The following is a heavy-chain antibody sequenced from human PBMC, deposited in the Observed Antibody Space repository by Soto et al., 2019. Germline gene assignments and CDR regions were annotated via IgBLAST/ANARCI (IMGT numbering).Heavy chain of an antibody. CDR2: IKSKTDGGTT. Sequence: GGSLRLSCSASGFSFSNAWMSWVRQAPGKGLEWVGRIKSKTDGGTTDYAAPVKGRSTISRDDAKNTLYLQMDRLKTEDTAVYFCSTVYRSTIFRYGLDVWGQGTTVTVSS. CDR3: STVYRSTIFRYGLDV. D-gene: IGHD3-3*01. V-gene: IGHV3-15*01. J-gene: IGHJ6*02. CDR1: GFSFSNAW.